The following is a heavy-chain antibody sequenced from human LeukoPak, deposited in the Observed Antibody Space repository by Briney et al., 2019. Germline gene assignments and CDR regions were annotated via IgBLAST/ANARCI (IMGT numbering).Heavy chain of an antibody. D-gene: IGHD3-3*01. V-gene: IGHV4-39*01. Sequence: PSETLSLTCTGSGGSISSSSYYWGWIRQPPGKGLEWIGSIYYSGSTYYNPSLKSRVTISVDTSKNQFSLKLSSVTAADTAVYYCARWGITIFGVVTTNYGMDVWGQGTTVTVSS. CDR2: IYYSGST. CDR1: GGSISSSSYY. CDR3: ARWGITIFGVVTTNYGMDV. J-gene: IGHJ6*02.